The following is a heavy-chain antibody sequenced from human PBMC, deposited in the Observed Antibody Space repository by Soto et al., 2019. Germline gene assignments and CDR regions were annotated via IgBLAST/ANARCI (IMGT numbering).Heavy chain of an antibody. CDR1: GYTFTGYY. CDR3: ARDSDSSRWPYYYGMDG. V-gene: IGHV1-2*02. Sequence: GASVKVSCKASGYTFTGYYMHWVRPAPGQVLEWMGWINPNSGGTNYAQKFQGRVTMTRDTSISTAYMELSRLRSDDTAVYYCARDSDSSRWPYYYGMDGWGQGTKVTVSS. J-gene: IGHJ6*02. CDR2: INPNSGGT. D-gene: IGHD6-13*01.